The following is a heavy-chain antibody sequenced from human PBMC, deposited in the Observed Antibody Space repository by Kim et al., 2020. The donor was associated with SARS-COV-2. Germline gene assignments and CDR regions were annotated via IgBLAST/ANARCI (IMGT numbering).Heavy chain of an antibody. V-gene: IGHV3-30*18. CDR1: GFTFSSYG. J-gene: IGHJ3*02. CDR3: AKDGDYYDSSGYVDAFD. Sequence: GGSLRLSCAASGFTFSSYGMHWVRQAPGKGLEWVAVISYDGSNKYYADSVKGRFTISRDNSKNTLYLQMNSLRAEDTAVYYCAKDGDYYDSSGYVDAFD. CDR2: ISYDGSNK. D-gene: IGHD3-22*01.